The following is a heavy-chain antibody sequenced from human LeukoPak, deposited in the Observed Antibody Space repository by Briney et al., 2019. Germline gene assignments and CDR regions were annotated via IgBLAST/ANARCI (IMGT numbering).Heavy chain of an antibody. D-gene: IGHD3-3*01. V-gene: IGHV6-1*01. CDR3: ARVSNFWSGYYLDY. Sequence: SQTLSLTCAISGDSVSSNSATWNWIRQSPSRGLEWLGRTYYRSKWYNDSAVSVQGRITINPDTSKNQFSLQLNSVAPEDTAVYYCARVSNFWSGYYLDYWGQGTLVTVSS. CDR2: TYYRSKWYN. CDR1: GDSVSSNSAT. J-gene: IGHJ4*02.